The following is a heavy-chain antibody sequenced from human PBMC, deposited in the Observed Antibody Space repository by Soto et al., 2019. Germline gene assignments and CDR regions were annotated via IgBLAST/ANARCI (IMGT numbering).Heavy chain of an antibody. V-gene: IGHV4-59*08. CDR2: IHYTGGT. Sequence: QVQLQESGPGLVKPSETLSLTCAVSGASISGYSWSWIRQPPGKGLEWIGNIHYTGGTNYNPSLKSRVTIALDTSKSHFSLQLASVTAADTAVYYCARRTNYGTAWYPACWGQGILVTVSS. CDR1: GASISGYS. D-gene: IGHD6-19*01. CDR3: ARRTNYGTAWYPAC. J-gene: IGHJ4*02.